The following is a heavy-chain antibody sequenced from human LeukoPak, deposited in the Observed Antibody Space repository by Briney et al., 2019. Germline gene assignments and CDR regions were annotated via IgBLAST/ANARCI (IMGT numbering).Heavy chain of an antibody. CDR2: ISGSGGST. V-gene: IGHV3-23*01. Sequence: PGGSLRLSCAASGFTFSSYAMSWVRQAPGKGLEWVSAISGSGGSTYYADSVKGRFTISRDNAKNSLYLQMSSLRAEDTAVYYCAREGPYYDFWSGPSAHAFDIWGQGTMVTVSS. CDR3: AREGPYYDFWSGPSAHAFDI. CDR1: GFTFSSYA. D-gene: IGHD3-3*01. J-gene: IGHJ3*02.